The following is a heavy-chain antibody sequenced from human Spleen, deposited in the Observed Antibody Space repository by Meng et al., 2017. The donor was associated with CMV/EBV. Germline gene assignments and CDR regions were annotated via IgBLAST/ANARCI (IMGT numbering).Heavy chain of an antibody. Sequence: AISWVRQAPGQGLEWMGGIINIFGKEHYAKKFQGRVTITTDESRTTAYLELSSLRSEDTAVYYCARVGLCSGTTCYTGDYSSRHFDYWGPGTLVTVSS. CDR2: IINIFGKE. CDR1: A. J-gene: IGHJ4*02. CDR3: ARVGLCSGTTCYTGDYSSRHFDY. D-gene: IGHD2-2*02. V-gene: IGHV1-69*05.